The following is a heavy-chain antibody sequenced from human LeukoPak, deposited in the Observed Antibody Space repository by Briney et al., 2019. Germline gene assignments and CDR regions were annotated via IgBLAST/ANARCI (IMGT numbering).Heavy chain of an antibody. CDR3: ARGPRYCSSTSCYWGFDP. D-gene: IGHD2-2*01. Sequence: ASVKVSCKASGYTFTSYDINWVRQATGQGLEWMGWMNPNSGNTGYAQKFHGRVTMTRNTSISTAYMELSSMRSEDTAVYYCARGPRYCSSTSCYWGFDPWGQGTLVTVSS. CDR2: MNPNSGNT. V-gene: IGHV1-8*01. CDR1: GYTFTSYD. J-gene: IGHJ5*02.